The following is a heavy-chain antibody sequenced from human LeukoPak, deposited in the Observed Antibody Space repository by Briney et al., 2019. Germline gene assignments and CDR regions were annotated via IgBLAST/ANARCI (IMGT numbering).Heavy chain of an antibody. CDR1: GGSISSSSYY. D-gene: IGHD6-19*01. CDR3: ARHAPLGYSSVWYPPPNWFDP. Sequence: SETLSLTCTVSGGSISSSSYYWSWIRQPPGKGLEWIGEINHSGNTNYNPSLKSRVTISVDTSKNHFSLKLSSVTAADTAVYYCARHAPLGYSSVWYPPPNWFDPWGQGTLVTVSS. V-gene: IGHV4-39*01. CDR2: INHSGNT. J-gene: IGHJ5*02.